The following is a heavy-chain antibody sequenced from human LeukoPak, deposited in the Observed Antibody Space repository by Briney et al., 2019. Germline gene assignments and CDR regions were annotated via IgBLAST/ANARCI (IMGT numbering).Heavy chain of an antibody. CDR1: GGTFSSYA. Sequence: SVKVSCKVSGGTFSSYAISWVRQAHGQGLEWMGRIVPTPAITNYAQNFQGRVTIPADKSSNTVYMELSSLRSEDTAVYYCARRADCGGSCFINYFDSWGQGTLVTVSS. J-gene: IGHJ4*02. CDR2: IVPTPAIT. V-gene: IGHV1-69*04. D-gene: IGHD2-21*01. CDR3: ARRADCGGSCFINYFDS.